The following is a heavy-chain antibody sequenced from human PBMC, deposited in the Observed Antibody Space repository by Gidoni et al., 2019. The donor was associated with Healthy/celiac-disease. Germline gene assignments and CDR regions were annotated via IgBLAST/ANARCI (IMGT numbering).Heavy chain of an antibody. D-gene: IGHD3-10*01. CDR3: ATPNWVSYGSGSYPDY. V-gene: IGHV3-23*01. CDR1: GFTFSSYA. J-gene: IGHJ4*02. CDR2: ISGSGGST. Sequence: EVQLLESGGGLVQPGGSLRLSCAASGFTFSSYAMSWVRQAPGKGLEWVSAISGSGGSTYYADSVKGRFTISRDNSKNTLYLQMNSLRAEDTAVYYCATPNWVSYGSGSYPDYWGQGTLVTVSS.